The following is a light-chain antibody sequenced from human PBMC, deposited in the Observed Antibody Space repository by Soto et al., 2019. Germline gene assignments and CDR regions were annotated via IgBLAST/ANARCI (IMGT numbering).Light chain of an antibody. Sequence: EIVLTQSPGTLSLSPGERATLSCRASQSVSNNYLAWYQQKPGQAPRLLIYGASNRATGIPDRFSGSGCGTDFPLTISSLQPEDVAVYYCRQYGSSPATFGQGTNLEIK. CDR1: QSVSNNY. J-gene: IGKJ2*01. V-gene: IGKV3-20*01. CDR3: RQYGSSPAT. CDR2: GAS.